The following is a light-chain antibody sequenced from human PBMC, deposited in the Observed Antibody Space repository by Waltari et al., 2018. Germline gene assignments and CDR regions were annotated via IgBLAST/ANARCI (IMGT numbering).Light chain of an antibody. Sequence: SALTQPRSVSGSPGLSVTIPCTGTSGDVGGYTYVSWYQHHPGKAPKLLIYDVTKRPSGVPDRFSGSKSGNTASLTISGLQADDEADYYCCSYAGSIFIWVFGGGTKLTVL. CDR1: SGDVGGYTY. J-gene: IGLJ3*02. CDR2: DVT. CDR3: CSYAGSIFIWV. V-gene: IGLV2-11*01.